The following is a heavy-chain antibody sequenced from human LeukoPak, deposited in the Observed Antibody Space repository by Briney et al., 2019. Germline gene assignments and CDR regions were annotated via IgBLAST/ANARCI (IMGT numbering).Heavy chain of an antibody. V-gene: IGHV3-7*01. Sequence: GSLRLSCAASGFTFSNYWMSWVRQAPGKGLEWVANIKQDGSEKYYVESVTGRFTISRDNAKNSLYLQMNSLRAEDTAVYYCAREAITMVRGVFINQYYFDYWGQGILVTVSS. CDR2: IKQDGSEK. CDR1: GFTFSNYW. CDR3: AREAITMVRGVFINQYYFDY. J-gene: IGHJ4*02. D-gene: IGHD3-10*01.